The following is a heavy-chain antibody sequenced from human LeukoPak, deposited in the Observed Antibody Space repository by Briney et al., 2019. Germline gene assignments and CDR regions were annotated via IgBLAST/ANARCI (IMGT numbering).Heavy chain of an antibody. V-gene: IGHV3-66*01. CDR3: ARGKRGVNYFDY. Sequence: ETLSLTCAVYGGSFSGYYWSWIRQPPGKGLEWVSVIYSGGSTYYADSVKGRFSISRDNSKNTLYLQMDSLRAEDTAVYYCARGKRGVNYFDYWGQGTLVTVSS. D-gene: IGHD3-16*01. J-gene: IGHJ4*02. CDR1: GGSFSGYY. CDR2: IYSGGST.